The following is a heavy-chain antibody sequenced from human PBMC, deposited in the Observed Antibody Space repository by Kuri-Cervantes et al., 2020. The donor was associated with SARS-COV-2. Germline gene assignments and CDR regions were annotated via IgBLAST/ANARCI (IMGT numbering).Heavy chain of an antibody. V-gene: IGHV4-39*07. D-gene: IGHD1-20*01. CDR3: ARDVVTGNRVGPSSDALDI. J-gene: IGHJ3*02. Sequence: SETLSLTCTVSGGSISSSSYYWGWIRQPPGKGLEWIGSIYYSGSTYYNPSLKSRVTISVDTSKNQFSLKLSSVTAADTAVYYCARDVVTGNRVGPSSDALDIWGQGTMVTVSS. CDR1: GGSISSSSYY. CDR2: IYYSGST.